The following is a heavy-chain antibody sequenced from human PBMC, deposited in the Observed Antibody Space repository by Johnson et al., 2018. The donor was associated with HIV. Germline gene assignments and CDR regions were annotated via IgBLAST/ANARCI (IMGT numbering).Heavy chain of an antibody. CDR3: AKSSRGSSWFDAFDI. CDR2: ISGSGGST. J-gene: IGHJ3*02. CDR1: GFTFSSYA. Sequence: MLLVESGGGLVQPGGSLRLSCAASGFTFSSYAMSWVRQAPGKGLGWVSAISGSGGSTYSADSVKGRFTISRDNSKNTLYLQMNSLRAEDTAVYYCAKSSRGSSWFDAFDIWGQGTMVTVSS. D-gene: IGHD6-13*01. V-gene: IGHV3-23*04.